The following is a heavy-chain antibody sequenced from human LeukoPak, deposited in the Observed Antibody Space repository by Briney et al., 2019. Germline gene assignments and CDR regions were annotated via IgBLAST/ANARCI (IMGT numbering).Heavy chain of an antibody. D-gene: IGHD6-13*01. CDR2: ISGSGGST. CDR1: GFTFSSYA. Sequence: GGSLRLSCAASGFTFSSYAMSWVRQAPGKGLEWVSAISGSGGSTYYADSVKGRFTISRDNSKNTLYLQMNSLRAEDTAVYYCVKDLSGSSSWFLPDYWGQGTLVTVSS. CDR3: VKDLSGSSSWFLPDY. J-gene: IGHJ4*02. V-gene: IGHV3-23*01.